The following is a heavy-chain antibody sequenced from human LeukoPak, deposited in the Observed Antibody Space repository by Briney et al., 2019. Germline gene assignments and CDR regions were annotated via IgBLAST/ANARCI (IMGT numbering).Heavy chain of an antibody. V-gene: IGHV4-4*07. CDR2: IYTSGST. D-gene: IGHD2-8*01. Sequence: SETLSLTCTVSGGSISSYYWSWIRQPAGKGLEWIGRIYTSGSTNYNPSLKSRVTVSVDTSKNQFSLKLNSVTAADTAVYYCARTNNLDRDGFNDAFDIWGQGTMVTVSS. J-gene: IGHJ3*02. CDR1: GGSISSYY. CDR3: ARTNNLDRDGFNDAFDI.